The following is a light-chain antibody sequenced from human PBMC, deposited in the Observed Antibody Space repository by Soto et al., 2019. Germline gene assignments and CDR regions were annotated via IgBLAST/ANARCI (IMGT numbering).Light chain of an antibody. CDR2: LTS. CDR3: QQSYSCPYA. J-gene: IGKJ2*01. CDR1: RSIGNY. V-gene: IGKV1-39*01. Sequence: DVQMTQSPSSLSASVGDRVTITCRASRSIGNYLTWYQQKPDSAPQLLIYLTSTLQSGVPSRFSGSGSGTYFTLTISSLQPEDFATYYCQQSYSCPYAIGQGTKLEIK.